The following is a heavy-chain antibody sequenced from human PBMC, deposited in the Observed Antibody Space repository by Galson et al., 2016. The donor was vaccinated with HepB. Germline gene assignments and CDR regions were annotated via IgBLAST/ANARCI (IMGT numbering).Heavy chain of an antibody. CDR3: ARDGGSYGSGSYFLEY. D-gene: IGHD3-10*01. CDR1: GFTLSSYG. Sequence: SLRLSCAAPGFTLSSYGMHWVRQAPGKGLEWVAVISYDGSKEKYADSVKGRFTISRDNTRNSLYLQMNRLRVEDTAVYYCARDGGSYGSGSYFLEYWGQGVLVTVSS. V-gene: IGHV3-30*03. J-gene: IGHJ4*02. CDR2: ISYDGSKE.